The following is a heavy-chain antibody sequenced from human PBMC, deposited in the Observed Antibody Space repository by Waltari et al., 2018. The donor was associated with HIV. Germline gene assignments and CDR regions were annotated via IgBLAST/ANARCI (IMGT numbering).Heavy chain of an antibody. CDR2: ISHDGNRH. J-gene: IGHJ3*01. D-gene: IGHD2-21*02. V-gene: IGHV3-30*03. Sequence: QVQLMQSGGGVVQPGGSLRLSCTASGFLFSNYGIHWVRQAPGKGLDWVALISHDGNRHFYADFVKGRFTVSRDNSKDTVYLQMNSLTTDDTAVYYCATYCGGDCYFGEVSFDVWGQGTMVIVS. CDR3: ATYCGGDCYFGEVSFDV. CDR1: GFLFSNYG.